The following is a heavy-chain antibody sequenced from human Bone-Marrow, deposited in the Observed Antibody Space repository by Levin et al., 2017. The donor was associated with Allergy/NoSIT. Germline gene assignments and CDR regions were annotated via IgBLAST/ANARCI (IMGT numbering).Heavy chain of an antibody. CDR2: TFYRSKWYN. CDR3: ARALTGDRRYFDY. Sequence: SETLSLTCAISGDSVSGHSGSWNWIRQSPSRGLEWLGRTFYRSKWYNDCALSVKSRITINPDTSKNQFSLQLNSVTPEDTAVYYCARALTGDRRYFDYWGQGMLVIVSS. D-gene: IGHD7-27*01. V-gene: IGHV6-1*01. CDR1: GDSVSGHSGS. J-gene: IGHJ4*02.